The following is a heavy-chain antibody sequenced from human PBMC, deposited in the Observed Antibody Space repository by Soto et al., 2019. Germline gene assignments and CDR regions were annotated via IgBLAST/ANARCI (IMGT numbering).Heavy chain of an antibody. D-gene: IGHD3-10*01. Sequence: ESGGGLVQPGGSLRLSCAASGFTFSSYEMNWVRQAPGKGLEWVSYISSSGSTIYYADSVKGRFTISRDNAKNSLYLQMNSLRAEDTAVYYCARDSPRFGEGDWFDPWGQGTLVTVSS. J-gene: IGHJ5*02. CDR3: ARDSPRFGEGDWFDP. CDR1: GFTFSSYE. CDR2: ISSSGSTI. V-gene: IGHV3-48*03.